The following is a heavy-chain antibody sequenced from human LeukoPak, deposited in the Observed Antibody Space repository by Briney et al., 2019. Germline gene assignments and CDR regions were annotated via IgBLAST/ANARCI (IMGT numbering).Heavy chain of an antibody. CDR2: INPYNGNT. CDR3: ARVPSGRRTYYYDSSGYQFDY. Sequence: GASVKVSCKASGYIFTSYGISWVRQAPGQGLEWMGWINPYNGNTNYAQNLQGRVTMTTDTSTSTAYMELRSLRSDDTAVYYCARVPSGRRTYYYDSSGYQFDYWGQGTLVTVSS. V-gene: IGHV1-18*01. J-gene: IGHJ4*02. D-gene: IGHD3-22*01. CDR1: GYIFTSYG.